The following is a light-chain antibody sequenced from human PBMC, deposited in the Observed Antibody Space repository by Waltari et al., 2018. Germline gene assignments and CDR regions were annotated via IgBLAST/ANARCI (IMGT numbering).Light chain of an antibody. CDR2: DAS. Sequence: EIVLTQSPGPLSLSPGERATLSCRARQSFTRYLAWYQNKPGQAPRLLIYDASTRAAGIADRFSGSGFGTDFTLTISRLEPEDSAVYYCQHYVRLPVTFGQGTKVEIK. CDR3: QHYVRLPVT. V-gene: IGKV3-20*01. CDR1: QSFTRY. J-gene: IGKJ1*01.